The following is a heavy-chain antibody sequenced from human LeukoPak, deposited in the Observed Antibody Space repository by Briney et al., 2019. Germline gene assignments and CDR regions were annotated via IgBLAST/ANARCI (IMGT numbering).Heavy chain of an antibody. J-gene: IGHJ4*02. V-gene: IGHV3-30-3*01. CDR1: GFTFSSYW. Sequence: SGGSLRLSCAASGFTFSSYWMHWVRQAPGKGLEWVAVISYDGSNKYYADSVKGRFTISRDNSKNTLYLQMNSLRAEDTAVYYCARDRVTIFGVVIGYFDYWGQGTLVTVSS. CDR3: ARDRVTIFGVVIGYFDY. CDR2: ISYDGSNK. D-gene: IGHD3-3*01.